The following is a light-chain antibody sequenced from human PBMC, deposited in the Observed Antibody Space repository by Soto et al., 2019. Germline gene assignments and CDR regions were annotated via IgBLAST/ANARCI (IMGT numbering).Light chain of an antibody. J-gene: IGLJ1*01. Sequence: QSALTQPASVSGSPGQSITISCTGTSSDVGSYNLVSWYQQHPGKAPKLMIYEGSKRPSGVSNRFSGSKSGNTASLTISGLQAEDEADYYCFSYAGSSTFYVFGTVTKVTVL. CDR3: FSYAGSSTFYV. V-gene: IGLV2-23*03. CDR1: SSDVGSYNL. CDR2: EGS.